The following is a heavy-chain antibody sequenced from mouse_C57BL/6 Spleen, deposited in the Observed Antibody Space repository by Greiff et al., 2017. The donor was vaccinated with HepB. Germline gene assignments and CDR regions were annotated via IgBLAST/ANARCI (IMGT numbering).Heavy chain of an antibody. CDR3: AKSNHLALFAY. Sequence: EVKLVESGGGLVKPGGSLKLSCAASGFTFSSYAMSWVRQTPEKRLEWVATISDGGSYTYYPDNVKGRFTISRDNAKNNLYLQMRHLKSEDTAMYYYAKSNHLALFAYWGQVTLVTVSA. CDR1: GFTFSSYA. J-gene: IGHJ3*01. CDR2: ISDGGSYT. D-gene: IGHD2-5*01. V-gene: IGHV5-4*03.